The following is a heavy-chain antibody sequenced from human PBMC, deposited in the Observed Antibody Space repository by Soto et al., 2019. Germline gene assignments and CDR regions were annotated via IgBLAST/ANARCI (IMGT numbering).Heavy chain of an antibody. D-gene: IGHD1-26*01. J-gene: IGHJ4*02. CDR3: ARDGGRDSGGIDY. Sequence: QVQLVQSGAEEKKPGASVKVSCKASGGTFSSYSINWLRQSPVQGLKWMGELIPIFGTANYAQKFQDRVTITADESTSTADMELSSLSSEDTAVYYCARDGGRDSGGIDYWGQGTLVTVSS. CDR1: GGTFSSYS. V-gene: IGHV1-69*01. CDR2: LIPIFGTA.